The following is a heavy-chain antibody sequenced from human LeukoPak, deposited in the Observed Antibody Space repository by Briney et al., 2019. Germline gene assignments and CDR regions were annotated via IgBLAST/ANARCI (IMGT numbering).Heavy chain of an antibody. CDR1: GFTFSTYA. D-gene: IGHD2-8*01. CDR3: ARVYLERLTAGYFDH. Sequence: GRSLRLSCAAAGFTFSTYAMNWVRQAPGRGREWVAVISYDGRQNYYADSVKGRFTMSRDNSKNTLYLQMNGLRDEDSAAYYCARVYLERLTAGYFDHWGQGTWVTVSP. V-gene: IGHV3-30*04. CDR2: ISYDGRQN. J-gene: IGHJ4*02.